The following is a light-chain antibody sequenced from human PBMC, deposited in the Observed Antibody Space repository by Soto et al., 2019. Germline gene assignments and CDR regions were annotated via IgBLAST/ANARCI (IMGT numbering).Light chain of an antibody. J-gene: IGLJ2*01. CDR2: GNS. Sequence: QSVLTQPPSVSGAPGQRVTMSCTGSSSNIGAGYDVHWYQQLPGTAPKLLIYGNSNRPSGVPDRFSGSKSGTSASLAITGLQAEDEADYYCHSYDSSLNVVFGGGTKLTVL. V-gene: IGLV1-40*01. CDR3: HSYDSSLNVV. CDR1: SSNIGAGYD.